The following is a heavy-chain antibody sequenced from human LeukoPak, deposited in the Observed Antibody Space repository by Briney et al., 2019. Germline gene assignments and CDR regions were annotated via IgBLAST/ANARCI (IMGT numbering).Heavy chain of an antibody. D-gene: IGHD5-24*01. CDR1: GGSISSYY. CDR2: IYCSGST. J-gene: IGHJ4*02. CDR3: ARGYSRWLQADY. V-gene: IGHV4-59*01. Sequence: SETLSLTCTVSGGSISSYYWSWIRQPPGKGLEWIGYIYCSGSTNYNPSLKSRVTISVDTSKNQFSLKLSSVTAADTAVYYCARGYSRWLQADYWGQGTLVTVSS.